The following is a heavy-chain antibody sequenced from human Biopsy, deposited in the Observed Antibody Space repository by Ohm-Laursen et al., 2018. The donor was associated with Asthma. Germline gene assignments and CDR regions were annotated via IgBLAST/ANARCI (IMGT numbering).Heavy chain of an antibody. CDR1: GFTFSTSW. CDR3: ERDVDLRSVY. CDR2: IKEDGSEK. Sequence: GSLRLSCTASGFTFSTSWMTWVRQAPGKGLEWVANIKEDGSEKNYVDSVKGRFTISRDNGRNSLYLQMNSLRAEDTAVYYCERDVDLRSVYWGQGTLVTVSS. J-gene: IGHJ4*02. D-gene: IGHD2-15*01. V-gene: IGHV3-7*05.